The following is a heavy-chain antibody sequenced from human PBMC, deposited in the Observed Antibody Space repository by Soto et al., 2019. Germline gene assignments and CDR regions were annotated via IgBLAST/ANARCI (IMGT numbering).Heavy chain of an antibody. V-gene: IGHV5-10-1*01. Sequence: PVQPLKICWRGSGYSSTNYCISRVLQMPRKGLEWMGRIDPSDSYTNYSPSFQGHVTISADKSISTAYLQWSSLKASDTAMYYCATDYDILTGDPYYFDFWGQGTLVTVSS. J-gene: IGHJ4*02. D-gene: IGHD3-9*01. CDR2: IDPSDSYT. CDR1: GYSSTNYC. CDR3: ATDYDILTGDPYYFDF.